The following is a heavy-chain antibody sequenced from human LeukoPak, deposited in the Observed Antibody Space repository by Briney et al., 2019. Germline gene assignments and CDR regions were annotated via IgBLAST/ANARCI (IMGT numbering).Heavy chain of an antibody. CDR2: ISSSGSTI. V-gene: IGHV3-48*02. Sequence: GGSLRLSCAASGFTFSSYSINWVRQAPGKGLEWVSYISSSGSTIYYADSVKGRFTISRDNAKNSLYLQMNSLRDEDTAVYYCAREDRTPMVRGVITGGPDYWGQGTLVTVSS. J-gene: IGHJ4*02. D-gene: IGHD3-10*01. CDR1: GFTFSSYS. CDR3: AREDRTPMVRGVITGGPDY.